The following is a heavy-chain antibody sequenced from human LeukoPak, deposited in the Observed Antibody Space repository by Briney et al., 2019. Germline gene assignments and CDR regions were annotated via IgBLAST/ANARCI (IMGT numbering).Heavy chain of an antibody. CDR2: INHSGST. Sequence: SETLSLTCAVYGGSFSGHYWSWIRQPPGKGLEWIGEINHSGSTNYNPSLKSRVTISVDTSKNQFSLKLSSVTAADTAVYYCARRQLGTVWFDPWGQGTLVTVSS. D-gene: IGHD6-6*01. CDR1: GGSFSGHY. CDR3: ARRQLGTVWFDP. J-gene: IGHJ5*02. V-gene: IGHV4-34*01.